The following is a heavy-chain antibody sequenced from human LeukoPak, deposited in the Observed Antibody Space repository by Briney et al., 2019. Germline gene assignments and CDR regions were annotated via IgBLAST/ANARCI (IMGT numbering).Heavy chain of an antibody. D-gene: IGHD3-10*01. CDR1: GGSIDSNS. CDR3: ARDRNGVNYFDY. J-gene: IGHJ4*02. Sequence: SETLSLTCTVSGGSIDSNSWTWIRQPAGKGLEWIGRIYTSGSTNYNPSLKSRVTMSVDTSKNQFSLKLSSVTAADTAVYYCARDRNGVNYFDYWGQGTLVTVSS. CDR2: IYTSGST. V-gene: IGHV4-4*07.